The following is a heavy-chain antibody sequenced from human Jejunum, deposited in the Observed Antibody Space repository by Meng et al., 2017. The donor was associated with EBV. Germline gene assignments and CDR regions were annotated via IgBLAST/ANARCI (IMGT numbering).Heavy chain of an antibody. CDR3: ARDGGPSGSYAYWFDP. CDR2: IFHIGTT. CDR1: GGSISSSNW. J-gene: IGHJ5*02. D-gene: IGHD1-26*01. Sequence: QRQESGPGLVKPLGTLSLTCAVSGGSISSSNWWSWVRQPPGKGPEWIGEIFHIGTTNYNPTLKSRVTMSVDKSKNHFSLKLTSVTAADTAVYYYARDGGPSGSYAYWFDPWGQGTLVTVSS. V-gene: IGHV4-4*02.